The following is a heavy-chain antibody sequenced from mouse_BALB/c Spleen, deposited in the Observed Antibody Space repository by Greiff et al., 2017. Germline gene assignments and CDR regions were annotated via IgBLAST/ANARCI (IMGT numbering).Heavy chain of an antibody. D-gene: IGHD4-1*01. J-gene: IGHJ2*01. V-gene: IGHV5-17*02. Sequence: EVQRVESGGGLVQPGGSRKLSCAASGFTFSSFGMHWVRQAPEKGLEWVAYISSGSSTIYYADTVKGRFTISRDNPKNTLFLQMTSLRSEDTAMYYCARGGTGASFDYWGQGTTLTVSS. CDR1: GFTFSSFG. CDR3: ARGGTGASFDY. CDR2: ISSGSSTI.